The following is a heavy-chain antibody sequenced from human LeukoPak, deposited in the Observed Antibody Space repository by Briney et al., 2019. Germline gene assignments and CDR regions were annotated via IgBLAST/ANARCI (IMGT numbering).Heavy chain of an antibody. J-gene: IGHJ2*01. V-gene: IGHV4-59*01. CDR3: ARSVVTLYWYFDL. D-gene: IGHD4-23*01. CDR1: GGSIGGYY. CDR2: IYYSGST. Sequence: SETLSLTCTVSGGSIGGYYYNWIRQPPGKGLEWIGYIYYSGSTNYNPSLKSRVTISLDTSKNQFSLKLSSVTTADTAVYYCARSVVTLYWYFDLWGRGTLVTVSS.